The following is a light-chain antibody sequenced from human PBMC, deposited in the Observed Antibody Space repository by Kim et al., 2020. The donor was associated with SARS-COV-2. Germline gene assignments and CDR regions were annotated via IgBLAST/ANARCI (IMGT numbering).Light chain of an antibody. V-gene: IGKV3-11*01. CDR3: QQRSNWPPENT. CDR1: QSVSSY. J-gene: IGKJ4*01. Sequence: EIVLTQSPATLSLSPGERATLSCRASQSVSSYLAWYQQKPGQAPRLLIYDASNRATGIPARFSGSGSGTDFTLTISSLEPEDFAVYYCQQRSNWPPENTFGGGTKVDIK. CDR2: DAS.